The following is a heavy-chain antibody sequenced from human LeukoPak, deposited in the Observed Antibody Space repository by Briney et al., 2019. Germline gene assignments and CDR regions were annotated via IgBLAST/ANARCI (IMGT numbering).Heavy chain of an antibody. Sequence: SETLSLTCAVYGGSFSGYYWSWIRQPPGKGLEWIGEINHSGSTNYNPSLKSRVTISVDTSKNQFSLKLSSVTAADTAVYYCARVHSGSWYLILDYWGQGTLVTVSS. D-gene: IGHD6-13*01. CDR1: GGSFSGYY. CDR3: ARVHSGSWYLILDY. V-gene: IGHV4-34*01. CDR2: INHSGST. J-gene: IGHJ4*02.